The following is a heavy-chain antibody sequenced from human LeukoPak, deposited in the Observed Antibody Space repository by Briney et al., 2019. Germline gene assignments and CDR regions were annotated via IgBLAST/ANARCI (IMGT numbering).Heavy chain of an antibody. CDR3: ARGAEMGATTY. CDR2: IYYSGST. V-gene: IGHV4-39*01. CDR1: GGSISGSSYY. Sequence: SETLSLTCTVSGGSISGSSYYWGWIRQPPGKGLEWIGSIYYSGSTYYNPSLKSRVTISVDTSKNQFSLKLSSVTAADTAVYYCARGAEMGATTYWGQGTLVTVSS. J-gene: IGHJ4*02. D-gene: IGHD1-26*01.